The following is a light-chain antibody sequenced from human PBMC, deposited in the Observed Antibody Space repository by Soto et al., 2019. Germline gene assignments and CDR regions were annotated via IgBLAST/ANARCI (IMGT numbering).Light chain of an antibody. J-gene: IGLJ1*01. CDR1: SSDVGGYDY. V-gene: IGLV2-14*01. CDR2: DVT. Sequence: QSVLTQPASVSGSPGQSITISCTGTSSDVGGYDYVSWYQQHPGKAPKLMIYDVTNRPSGVSNRFSGSKSGNTASPTISGLQAEDEADYYCISYASINTYVFGTGTKLTVL. CDR3: ISYASINTYV.